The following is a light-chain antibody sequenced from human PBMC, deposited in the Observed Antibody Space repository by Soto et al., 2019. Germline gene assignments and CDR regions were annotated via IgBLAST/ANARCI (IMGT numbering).Light chain of an antibody. CDR1: QGIKNY. CDR2: AAS. Sequence: DIQVTQYPSSLSASVGDRVTITCRASQGIKNYLAWYQQKPGEIPKLLIYAASTLESGIPHRFSGSGSGTDFTLTINKLQPEDVATYYCQRYYNAPFTFGGGTKGDIK. J-gene: IGKJ4*01. CDR3: QRYYNAPFT. V-gene: IGKV1-27*01.